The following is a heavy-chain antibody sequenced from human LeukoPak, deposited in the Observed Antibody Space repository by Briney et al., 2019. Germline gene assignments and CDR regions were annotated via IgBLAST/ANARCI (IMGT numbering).Heavy chain of an antibody. D-gene: IGHD5-24*01. V-gene: IGHV3-53*01. CDR1: GFTVSSNY. CDR3: AREQSPSGMDV. J-gene: IGHJ6*02. CDR2: IYSGGST. Sequence: PGGSLRLSCAASGFTVSSNYMSWVRQAPGKWLEWVSVIYSGGSTYYADSVKGRFTISRDNSKNTLYLQMNSLRAEDTAVYYCAREQSPSGMDVWGQGTTVTVSS.